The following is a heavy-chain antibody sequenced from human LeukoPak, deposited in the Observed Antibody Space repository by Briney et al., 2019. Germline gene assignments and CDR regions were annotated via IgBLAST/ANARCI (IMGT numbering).Heavy chain of an antibody. V-gene: IGHV3-74*01. CDR1: GFTFSSYW. Sequence: PGGSLRLSCAASGFTFSSYWMHWVRQAPGKGLVWVSRINSDGSSTSYADSVKGRFTISRDNAKNTLYLQMNSLRAEHTPVYYCERDPGRYYDILTGPDYWGQGTLVTVSS. CDR3: ERDPGRYYDILTGPDY. CDR2: INSDGSST. J-gene: IGHJ4*02. D-gene: IGHD3-9*01.